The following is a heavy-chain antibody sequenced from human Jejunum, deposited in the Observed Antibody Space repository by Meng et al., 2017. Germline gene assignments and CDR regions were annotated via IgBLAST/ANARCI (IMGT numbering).Heavy chain of an antibody. CDR2: ISGSGGST. J-gene: IGHJ6*02. D-gene: IGHD3-10*01. V-gene: IGHV3-23*01. CDR1: GFTFSNYA. CDR3: AKIKEMVRGVVSSYSGMDV. Sequence: GESLKISCAASGFTFSNYAMTWVRQAPGKGLEWVSLISGSGGSTYYADSVKGRFTISRDNSKNTLFLQMNSLRAEDTALYYCAKIKEMVRGVVSSYSGMDVWGQGTMVTVSS.